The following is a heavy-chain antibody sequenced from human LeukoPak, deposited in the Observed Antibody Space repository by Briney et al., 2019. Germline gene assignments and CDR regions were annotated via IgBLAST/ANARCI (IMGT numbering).Heavy chain of an antibody. Sequence: GGSLRLSCAVSGLSVTDNYISWVRQAPGKGLEWVSVVYTDGRLYYTDSVKGRFTISRDISKNTLSLQMNSLRAEDTAVHYCARDFHWRMFDYWGQGTLVTVSS. CDR3: ARDFHWRMFDY. D-gene: IGHD2-8*01. CDR1: GLSVTDNY. J-gene: IGHJ4*02. V-gene: IGHV3-66*01. CDR2: VYTDGRL.